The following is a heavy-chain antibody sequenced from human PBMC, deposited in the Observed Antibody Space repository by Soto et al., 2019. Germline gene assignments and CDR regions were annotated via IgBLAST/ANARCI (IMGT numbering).Heavy chain of an antibody. Sequence: SETLSLTCTVSGGSISSSSDYWGWIRQPPGKGLEWIGSIYYSGSTYYNPSLKSRVTISVDTSKNQFSLKLSSVTAADTAVYYCARHSGDWNYLYLPEMRAFDIWGQGTMVTVSS. CDR1: GGSISSSSDY. V-gene: IGHV4-39*01. CDR3: ARHSGDWNYLYLPEMRAFDI. D-gene: IGHD1-7*01. CDR2: IYYSGST. J-gene: IGHJ3*02.